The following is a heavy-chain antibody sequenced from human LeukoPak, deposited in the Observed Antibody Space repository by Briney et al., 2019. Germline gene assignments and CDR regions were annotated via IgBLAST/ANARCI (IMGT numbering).Heavy chain of an antibody. CDR3: AKDPRGYSYGLFDY. CDR1: GFTFSSYG. J-gene: IGHJ4*02. Sequence: GGSLRLSCAASGFTFSSYGMHWVRQAPGKGLEWVAFIRYDGGNKYYADSVKGRFTISRDNSKNTLYLQMNSLRAEDTAVYYCAKDPRGYSYGLFDYWGQGTLVTVSS. CDR2: IRYDGGNK. D-gene: IGHD5-18*01. V-gene: IGHV3-30*02.